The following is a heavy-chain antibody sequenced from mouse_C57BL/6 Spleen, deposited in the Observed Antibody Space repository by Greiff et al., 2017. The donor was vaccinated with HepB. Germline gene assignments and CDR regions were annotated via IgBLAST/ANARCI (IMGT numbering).Heavy chain of an antibody. J-gene: IGHJ3*01. CDR3: ARPDSSGSWFAY. CDR1: GYTFTSYW. Sequence: QVQLKQPGAELVKPGASVKMSCKASGYTFTSYWITWVKQRPGQGLEWIGDIYPGSGSTNYNEKFKSKATLTVDTSSSTAYMQLSSLTSEDSAVNYCARPDSSGSWFAYWGQGTLVTVYA. D-gene: IGHD3-2*02. CDR2: IYPGSGST. V-gene: IGHV1-55*01.